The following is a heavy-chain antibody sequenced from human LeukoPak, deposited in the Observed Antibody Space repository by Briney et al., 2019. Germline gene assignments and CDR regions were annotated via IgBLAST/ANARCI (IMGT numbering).Heavy chain of an antibody. CDR2: FDPEDGET. CDR3: ATADGGSLISDY. CDR1: GYTLTELS. J-gene: IGHJ4*02. D-gene: IGHD4-23*01. Sequence: ASVKVSCKVSGYTLTELSMHWVRQAPGEGLEWMGGFDPEDGETIYAQKFQGRVTMTEDTSTDTAYMELSSLRSEDTAVYYCATADGGSLISDYWGQGTLVTVSS. V-gene: IGHV1-24*01.